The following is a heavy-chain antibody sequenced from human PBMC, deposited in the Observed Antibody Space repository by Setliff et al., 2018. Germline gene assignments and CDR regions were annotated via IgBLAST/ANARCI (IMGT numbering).Heavy chain of an antibody. J-gene: IGHJ3*02. Sequence: GGSLRLSCAASGFTFTSYAMTWVRQAPGKGLEWVSTVSGAGDFTYYADSVKGRFTISRDNAKSSLYLQMNSLGAEDTAVYYCARSPANGGHDAFDIWGRGTMVTVS. CDR1: GFTFTSYA. CDR2: VSGAGDFT. D-gene: IGHD6-25*01. CDR3: ARSPANGGHDAFDI. V-gene: IGHV3-21*01.